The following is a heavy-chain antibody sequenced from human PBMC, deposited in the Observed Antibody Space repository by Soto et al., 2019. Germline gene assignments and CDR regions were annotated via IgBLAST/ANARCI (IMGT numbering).Heavy chain of an antibody. CDR1: GFTFSSYA. Sequence: GGSLRLSCAASGFTFSSYAMSWVRQAPGKGLEWVSAISGSAVSTYYADSVKGRFTISRDNSKSTLYLQMNSLRADDTAVYYCVKDPTSPLLIPPGPYGMDVWGQGTRVTVSS. CDR3: VKDPTSPLLIPPGPYGMDV. J-gene: IGHJ6*02. V-gene: IGHV3-23*01. D-gene: IGHD3-16*01. CDR2: ISGSAVST.